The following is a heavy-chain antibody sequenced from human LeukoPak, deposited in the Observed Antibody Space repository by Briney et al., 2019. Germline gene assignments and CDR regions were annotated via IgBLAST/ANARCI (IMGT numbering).Heavy chain of an antibody. Sequence: GGSLRLSCAASGFTFSSYSMNWVRQAPGKGLDWVSSVSSSTSYIYYADSVKGRFTISRDNAKNSLYLQMNSLRAEDTAVYYCASNFYDFWSGHNYYYYMDVWGKGTTVTVSS. CDR1: GFTFSSYS. CDR2: VSSSTSYI. CDR3: ASNFYDFWSGHNYYYYMDV. V-gene: IGHV3-21*01. J-gene: IGHJ6*03. D-gene: IGHD3-3*01.